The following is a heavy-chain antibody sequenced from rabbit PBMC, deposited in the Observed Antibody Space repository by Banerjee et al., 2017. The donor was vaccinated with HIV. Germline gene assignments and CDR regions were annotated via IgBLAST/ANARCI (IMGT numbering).Heavy chain of an antibody. Sequence: QEQLVESGGGLVKPGASLTLTCTASGFSFSGSYYMCWVRQAPGKGLEWIGCIYNGDGNTYYANWVNGRFSISKTSSTTVTLQMTSLTAADTATYFCARAGAGSRGFNLWGQGTLVTVS. CDR3: ARAGAGSRGFNL. D-gene: IGHD4-2*01. CDR1: GFSFSGSYY. V-gene: IGHV1S45*01. J-gene: IGHJ4*01. CDR2: IYNGDGNT.